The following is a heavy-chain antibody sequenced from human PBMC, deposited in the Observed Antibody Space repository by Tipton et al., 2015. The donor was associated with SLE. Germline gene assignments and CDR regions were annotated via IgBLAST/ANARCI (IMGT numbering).Heavy chain of an antibody. J-gene: IGHJ4*01. CDR2: IYTSGSP. Sequence: TLSLTCIVSGGSISSDTYYCSWLRLPAGKGLEWIGHIYTSGSPNYNPSLKTRVTISVDMSKNQFSLKLTSVTAADTAVYYCAAEYYSSSWIHPIDFWGHGTLVTVSS. D-gene: IGHD6-6*01. CDR1: GGSISSDTYY. CDR3: AAEYYSSSWIHPIDF. V-gene: IGHV4-61*09.